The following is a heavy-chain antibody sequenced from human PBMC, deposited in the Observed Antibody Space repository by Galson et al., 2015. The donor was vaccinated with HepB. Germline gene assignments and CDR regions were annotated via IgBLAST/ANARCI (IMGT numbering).Heavy chain of an antibody. CDR1: GFTFSDYY. CDR2: ISSSSSYT. Sequence: SLRLSCAASGFTFSDYYMSWIRQAPGKGLEWVSYISSSSSYTNYADSVKGRFTISRDNAKNSLYLQMNSLRAEDTAVYYCAREGDGSGYGMDVWGQGTTVTVSS. CDR3: AREGDGSGYGMDV. V-gene: IGHV3-11*06. J-gene: IGHJ6*02. D-gene: IGHD3-10*01.